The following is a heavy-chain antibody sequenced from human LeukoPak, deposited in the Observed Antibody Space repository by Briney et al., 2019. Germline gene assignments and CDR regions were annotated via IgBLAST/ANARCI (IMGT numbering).Heavy chain of an antibody. D-gene: IGHD6-13*01. V-gene: IGHV1-8*01. Sequence: ASVKVSCKASGYTFTSYDINWVRQATGQGLEWMGWMNPNSGNTGYAHKFQGRVTMTRNTSISTDYLELSSLRSEDTAVYYCARYASILSSWYYKSDYWGQGNLVTVSS. CDR3: ARYASILSSWYYKSDY. CDR2: MNPNSGNT. J-gene: IGHJ4*02. CDR1: GYTFTSYD.